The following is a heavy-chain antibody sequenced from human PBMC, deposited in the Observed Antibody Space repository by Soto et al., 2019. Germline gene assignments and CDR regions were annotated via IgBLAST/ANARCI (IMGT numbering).Heavy chain of an antibody. CDR3: ARSGDYGAFDY. J-gene: IGHJ4*02. Sequence: QVQLQESGPGLVKPSQTLSLTCTVSGDSFSSADYKWSWIRQPPGKGLEWIGYIYYSGYTYNNPSLKSRLTMSVDTSKNQFSLKLSSVTAADTAVYYCARSGDYGAFDYWGQGTMVT. CDR2: IYYSGYT. D-gene: IGHD4-17*01. CDR1: GDSFSSADYK. V-gene: IGHV4-30-4*01.